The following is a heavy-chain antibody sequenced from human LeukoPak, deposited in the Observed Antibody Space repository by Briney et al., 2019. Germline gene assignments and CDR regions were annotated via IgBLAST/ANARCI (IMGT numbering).Heavy chain of an antibody. CDR1: GGSVSSGSYY. CDR3: ARDSSGSSWYYYYGMDV. Sequence: SETLSLSCTVSGGSVSSGSYYWSWIRQPPGKGLEWIGYIYYSGSTNYNPSLKSRVTISVDTSKNQFSLKLSSVTAADTAVYYCARDSSGSSWYYYYGMDVWGQGTTVTVSS. CDR2: IYYSGST. V-gene: IGHV4-61*01. J-gene: IGHJ6*02. D-gene: IGHD6-19*01.